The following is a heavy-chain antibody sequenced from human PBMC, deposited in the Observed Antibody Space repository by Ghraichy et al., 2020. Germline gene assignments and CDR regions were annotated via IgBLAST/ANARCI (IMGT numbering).Heavy chain of an antibody. CDR3: ARGFDFWSGYGDGLFDY. J-gene: IGHJ4*02. Sequence: TLSLTCTVSGGSISSGSYYWSWIRQPAGKGLEWIGRIYTSGSTNYNPSLKSRVTISVDTSKNQFSLKLSSVTAADTAVYYCARGFDFWSGYGDGLFDYWGQGTLVTVSS. CDR2: IYTSGST. D-gene: IGHD3-3*01. V-gene: IGHV4-61*02. CDR1: GGSISSGSYY.